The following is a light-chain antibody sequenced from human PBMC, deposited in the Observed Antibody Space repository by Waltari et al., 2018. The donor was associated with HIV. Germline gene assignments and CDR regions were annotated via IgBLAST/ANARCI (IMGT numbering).Light chain of an antibody. Sequence: NFMLTQPHSVSESPGKTVTISCTRSSGSIASNYVQWYQQRPGSSPSTVIYEVNQRPSGVPDRFSGSIDSSSNSASLTISGLKTEDEADYYCQSYDSNTFWVFGGGTKLTVL. CDR2: EVN. V-gene: IGLV6-57*01. CDR1: SGSIASNY. J-gene: IGLJ3*02. CDR3: QSYDSNTFWV.